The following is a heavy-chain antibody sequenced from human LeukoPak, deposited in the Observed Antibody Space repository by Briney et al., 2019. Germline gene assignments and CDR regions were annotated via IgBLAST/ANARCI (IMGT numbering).Heavy chain of an antibody. CDR2: INPSGGST. V-gene: IGHV1-46*01. CDR1: GYTFTSYY. J-gene: IGHJ4*02. D-gene: IGHD6-19*01. CDR3: AREGSGWYFDY. Sequence: ASVKVSCKASGYTFTSYYMHWVRQAPGQGLEWMGIINPSGGSTSYTQKFQGRVTMTRDTSTSTVYMELSSLRSEDTAVYYCAREGSGWYFDYWGQGTLVTVSS.